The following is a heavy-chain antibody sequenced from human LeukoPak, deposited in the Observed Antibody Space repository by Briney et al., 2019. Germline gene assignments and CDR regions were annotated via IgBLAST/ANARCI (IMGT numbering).Heavy chain of an antibody. CDR3: ARDLRVLGELENYYYYMDV. CDR2: MNPNSGNT. CDR1: GYTFTSYD. J-gene: IGHJ6*03. Sequence: ASVKVSCKASGYTFTSYDINWVRQATGQGLEWMGWMNPNSGNTGYAQKFQGRVTITRNTSISTAYMELSSLRSEDTAVYYCARDLRVLGELENYYYYMDVWGKGTTVTVSS. D-gene: IGHD3-10*01. V-gene: IGHV1-8*03.